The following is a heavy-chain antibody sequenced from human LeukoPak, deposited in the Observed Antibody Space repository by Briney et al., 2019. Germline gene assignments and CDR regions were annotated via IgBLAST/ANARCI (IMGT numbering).Heavy chain of an antibody. V-gene: IGHV3-23*01. CDR3: AKDRGPMVRGEEDY. Sequence: QTGGSLRPSCAASGFTFSSYAMSWVRQAPGKGLEWVSAISGSGGSTYYADSVKGRFTNSRDNSKNTLYLQMNSLRAEDTAVYYCAKDRGPMVRGEEDYWGQGTLVTVSS. J-gene: IGHJ4*02. D-gene: IGHD3-10*01. CDR2: ISGSGGST. CDR1: GFTFSSYA.